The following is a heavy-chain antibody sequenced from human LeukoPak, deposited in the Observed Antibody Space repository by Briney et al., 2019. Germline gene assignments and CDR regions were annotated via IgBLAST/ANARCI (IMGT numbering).Heavy chain of an antibody. CDR3: VRDDFYETSGFSP. Sequence: ASVKVSCKASGYTFTSYDISWVRQAPGQGLEWLGWISAYRGNKKYAQKFQDRVTLTTETSTSTAYLELRSLRSDDTAMYYCVRDDFYETSGFSPWGQGTLVTVSS. J-gene: IGHJ5*02. CDR2: ISAYRGNK. CDR1: GYTFTSYD. D-gene: IGHD3-22*01. V-gene: IGHV1-18*01.